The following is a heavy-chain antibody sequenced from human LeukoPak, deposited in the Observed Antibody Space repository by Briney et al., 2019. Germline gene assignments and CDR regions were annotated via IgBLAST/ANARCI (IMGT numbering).Heavy chain of an antibody. D-gene: IGHD3-3*01. J-gene: IGHJ6*04. CDR2: IYSGGST. CDR1: GFTVSSNY. Sequence: GGSLRLSCAASGFTVSSNYMSWVRQAPGKGLEWVSVIYSGGSTYYADSVKGRFTISRDNSKNTLYLQMNSLRAEDTAVYYCARENYDFWSGLAPPDVWGKGTTVIVSS. CDR3: ARENYDFWSGLAPPDV. V-gene: IGHV3-53*01.